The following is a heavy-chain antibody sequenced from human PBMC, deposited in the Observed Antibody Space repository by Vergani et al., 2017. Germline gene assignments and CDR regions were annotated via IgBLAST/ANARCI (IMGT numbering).Heavy chain of an antibody. J-gene: IGHJ4*02. CDR2: ISYDGSNK. CDR3: AMSLDSSGYYRTFDY. Sequence: VQLLESGGGSAQPVESLRLSCVASGFTFTAHGLNWVRQAPGKGLEWVAVISYDGSNKYYADSVKGRFTISRDNSKNTLYLQMNSLRAEDTAVYYCAMSLDSSGYYRTFDYWGQGTLVTVSS. V-gene: IGHV3-30*03. D-gene: IGHD3-22*01. CDR1: GFTFTAHG.